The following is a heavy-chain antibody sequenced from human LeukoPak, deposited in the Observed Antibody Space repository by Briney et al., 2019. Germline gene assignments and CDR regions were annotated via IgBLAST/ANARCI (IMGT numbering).Heavy chain of an antibody. Sequence: PSETLSLTCTVSGGSISSSSYYWGWIRQPPGKGLEWIGSIYYSGSTNYNPSLKSRVTISVDTSKNQLTLKLTSVTAADTAVYYCARDGPYEATGNYFDAFDIWGQGTMVTVSS. CDR1: GGSISSSSYY. D-gene: IGHD1-26*01. CDR2: IYYSGST. V-gene: IGHV4-39*06. J-gene: IGHJ3*02. CDR3: ARDGPYEATGNYFDAFDI.